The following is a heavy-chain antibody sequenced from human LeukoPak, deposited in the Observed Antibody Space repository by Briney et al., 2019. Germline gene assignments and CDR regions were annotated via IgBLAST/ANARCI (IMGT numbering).Heavy chain of an antibody. V-gene: IGHV3-23*01. CDR2: ISGSGGST. Sequence: GGSLRLSCAVSGFTFSSYAMSWVRQAPGKGLEWVSAISGSGGSTYYADSVKGRFTISRDNSKNTLYLQMNSLRAEDTAVYYCAKGQDYGDYVFTFDYWGQGTLVTVSS. CDR3: AKGQDYGDYVFTFDY. CDR1: GFTFSSYA. J-gene: IGHJ4*02. D-gene: IGHD4-17*01.